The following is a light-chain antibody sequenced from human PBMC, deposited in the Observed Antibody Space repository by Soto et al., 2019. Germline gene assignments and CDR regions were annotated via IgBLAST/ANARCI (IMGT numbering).Light chain of an antibody. J-gene: IGKJ4*01. CDR1: QSVLYSSNSSNY. Sequence: DIVLTQSSDSLAVSLGERATINCKSSQSVLYSSNSSNYLAWYQQKPGHPPKQLIYWASAREDGVPDRFSGSGSGTDFTLTISSLQAEDVAVYYCQQYYSFPLTFGGGTKVEIK. CDR2: WAS. V-gene: IGKV4-1*01. CDR3: QQYYSFPLT.